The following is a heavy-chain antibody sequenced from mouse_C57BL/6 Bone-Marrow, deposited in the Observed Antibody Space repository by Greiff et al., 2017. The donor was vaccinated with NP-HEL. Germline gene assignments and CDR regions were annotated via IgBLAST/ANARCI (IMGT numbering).Heavy chain of an antibody. CDR3: ARHNWEDAMNY. V-gene: IGHV5-6*01. CDR1: GFTFSSYG. J-gene: IGHJ4*01. D-gene: IGHD4-1*01. CDR2: ICRGGSYT. Sequence: EVKVVESGGDLVKPGGSLKLSCAASGFTFSSYGISWVRQTPDKRLEWVATICRGGSYTYYPASVKGRFTISRDNAKNTLYLQMSSLKSEDTAMYYCARHNWEDAMNYGGQGTSVTVSS.